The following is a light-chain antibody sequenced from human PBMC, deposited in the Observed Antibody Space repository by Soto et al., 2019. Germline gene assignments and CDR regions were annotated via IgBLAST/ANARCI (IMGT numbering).Light chain of an antibody. J-gene: IGKJ1*01. CDR1: QSLVHSDGTTY. V-gene: IGKV2-30*02. CDR2: KVS. Sequence: DVVMTQSPLSLPVAVGQPASISCRSSQSLVHSDGTTYLTWFQQRPGQSPRRLIYKVSNRDSGVPDRFSGSGSGTDFTLKISRVEAEDVGVYYCMQGTHWPPWTFGQGTKVEIK. CDR3: MQGTHWPPWT.